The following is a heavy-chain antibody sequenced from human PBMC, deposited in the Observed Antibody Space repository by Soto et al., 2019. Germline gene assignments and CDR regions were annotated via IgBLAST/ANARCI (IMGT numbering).Heavy chain of an antibody. D-gene: IGHD1-26*01. Sequence: PGGSLRLSCAASGFTFSNAWMNWVRQAPGKGLEWVGRIKSKTDGGTTDYAAPVKGRFTISRDDSKNTLYLQMNSLKTEDTAVYYCTTDHLYSGSYYPGYYYYGMDVWGQGTTVTVSS. CDR3: TTDHLYSGSYYPGYYYYGMDV. V-gene: IGHV3-15*07. CDR2: IKSKTDGGTT. CDR1: GFTFSNAW. J-gene: IGHJ6*02.